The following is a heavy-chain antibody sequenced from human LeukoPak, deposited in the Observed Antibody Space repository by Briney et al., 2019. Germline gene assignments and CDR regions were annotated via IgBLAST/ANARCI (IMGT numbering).Heavy chain of an antibody. Sequence: PGGSLRLSCTASGFTFTNYAMAWVRQAPGEGLEWVSAFGGGAAYYADSVKGRFTISRDNSKNTLYLQLSSLRAGDTAIYYCARLSGSFDMWGQGTMVTVSS. CDR3: ARLSGSFDM. J-gene: IGHJ3*02. V-gene: IGHV3-23*01. CDR1: GFTFTNYA. D-gene: IGHD3-10*01. CDR2: FGGGAA.